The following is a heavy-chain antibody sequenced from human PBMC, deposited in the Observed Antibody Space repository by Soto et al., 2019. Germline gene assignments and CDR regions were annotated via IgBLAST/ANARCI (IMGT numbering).Heavy chain of an antibody. V-gene: IGHV2-5*02. Sequence: QITLKESGPTLVKPTQTLTLTCTFSGFSLSTSGVGVGWIRQPPGKALEWLALIYWDDDKRYSPSLKSRLTTXXDXSXXRVVLTMTNMDPVDTTTYYCARRDSGGYYYGLFDDWGQGTLVTVCS. CDR2: IYWDDDK. CDR1: GFSLSTSGVG. D-gene: IGHD3-22*01. CDR3: ARRDSGGYYYGLFDD. J-gene: IGHJ4*02.